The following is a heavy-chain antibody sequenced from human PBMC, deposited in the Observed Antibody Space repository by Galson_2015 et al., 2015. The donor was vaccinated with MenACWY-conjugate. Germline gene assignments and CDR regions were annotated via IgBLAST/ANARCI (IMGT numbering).Heavy chain of an antibody. CDR1: GYTFTSYA. CDR3: ARDGCGGDCYGYYYYYYMDV. CDR2: INAGNGNT. D-gene: IGHD2-21*02. J-gene: IGHJ6*03. V-gene: IGHV1-3*01. Sequence: SVKVSCKASGYTFTSYAMHWVRQAPGQRLEWMGWINAGNGNTKYSQKFQGRVTITRDTSASTAYMELSSLRSEDTAVYYCARDGCGGDCYGYYYYYYMDVWGKGTTVTVSS.